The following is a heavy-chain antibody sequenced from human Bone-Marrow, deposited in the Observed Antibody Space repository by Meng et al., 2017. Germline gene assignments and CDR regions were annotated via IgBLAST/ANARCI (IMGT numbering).Heavy chain of an antibody. V-gene: IGHV3-48*03. CDR2: ISSSGSTI. D-gene: IGHD3-22*01. CDR3: AGLGGYDSSGYYYGDYYYGMDV. Sequence: GESLKISCSASGFTFSSYEMNWVRQAPGKGLEWVSYISSSGSTIYYADSVKGRFTISRDNAKNSLYLQMNSLRAEDTAVYYCAGLGGYDSSGYYYGDYYYGMDVWGQGTTVTVSS. CDR1: GFTFSSYE. J-gene: IGHJ6*02.